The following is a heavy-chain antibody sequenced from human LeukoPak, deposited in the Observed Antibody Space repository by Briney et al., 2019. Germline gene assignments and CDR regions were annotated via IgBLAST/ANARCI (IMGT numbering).Heavy chain of an antibody. J-gene: IGHJ6*04. CDR3: AELGITMIGGV. V-gene: IGHV3-48*03. CDR2: ISRSGSTI. D-gene: IGHD3-10*02. Sequence: GGSLRLSCAASGFTFSSYEMNSGRQAPGKGLEWASYISRSGSTIYYADSVKGRFTISRDNAKNSLYLQMNSLRAEDTAVYYCAELGITMIGGVWGKGTTVTISS. CDR1: GFTFSSYE.